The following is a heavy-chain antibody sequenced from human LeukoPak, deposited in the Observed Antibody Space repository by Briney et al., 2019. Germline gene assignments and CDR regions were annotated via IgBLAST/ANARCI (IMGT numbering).Heavy chain of an antibody. CDR3: ARKVGYGYALDY. CDR1: GFTVSSNC. J-gene: IGHJ4*02. CDR2: LCSGGST. V-gene: IGHV3-53*01. D-gene: IGHD5-18*01. Sequence: GGSLRLSCAASGFTVSSNCMTWVRQAPGMGLEWVSVLCSGGSTYYADSVKGRFTISTDNSKNTLYLKMNSLRAEDTAVYYCARKVGYGYALDYWGQGTLVTVSS.